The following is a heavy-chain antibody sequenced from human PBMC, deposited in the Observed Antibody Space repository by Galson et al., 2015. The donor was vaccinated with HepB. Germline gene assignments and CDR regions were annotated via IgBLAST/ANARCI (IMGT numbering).Heavy chain of an antibody. CDR3: ARDMSGSYYND. CDR1: GFTFSTYW. V-gene: IGHV3-7*03. J-gene: IGHJ4*02. D-gene: IGHD3-10*01. CDR2: IKEDGSKQ. Sequence: SLRLSCAASGFTFSTYWMSWVRQAPGKGLEFVAHIKEDGSKQYYVDSVKGRFSISRDNAKNSVYLQMNSLRAEDTAVYYCARDMSGSYYNDWGQGTLVTVSS.